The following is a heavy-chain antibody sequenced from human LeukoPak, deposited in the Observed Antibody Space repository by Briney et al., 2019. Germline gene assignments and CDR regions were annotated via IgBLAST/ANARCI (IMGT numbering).Heavy chain of an antibody. CDR1: GFTFSSYW. CDR3: GAAYGFEY. Sequence: GGSLRLSCAASGFTFSSYWMHWVRQAPGKGLVWVSGLNSDGSSTIYADSVRGRFTISRDNAKNTLYLQMDSLRVEDTAVYYCGAAYGFEYWGQGTLVTVSS. D-gene: IGHD3-10*01. J-gene: IGHJ4*02. CDR2: LNSDGSST. V-gene: IGHV3-74*01.